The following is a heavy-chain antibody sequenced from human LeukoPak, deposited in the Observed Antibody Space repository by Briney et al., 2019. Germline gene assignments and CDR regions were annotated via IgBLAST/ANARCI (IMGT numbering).Heavy chain of an antibody. CDR1: GYTFNKYA. D-gene: IGHD1-26*01. Sequence: ATVKVSCKASGYTFNKYAINWVRQAPGQGLEWMGWINTNTGNPSYGRDFTGRFVFSLDTSVSTAYLQISSLKAEDTAVYYCARAGGSGSYSIDYWGQGTLVTVSS. J-gene: IGHJ4*02. V-gene: IGHV7-4-1*02. CDR3: ARAGGSGSYSIDY. CDR2: INTNTGNP.